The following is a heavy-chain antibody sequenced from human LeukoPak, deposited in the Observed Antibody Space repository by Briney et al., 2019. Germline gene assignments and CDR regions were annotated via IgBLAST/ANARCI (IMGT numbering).Heavy chain of an antibody. V-gene: IGHV4-39*01. CDR3: ARQGGQGYDILTGYYMTNNWFDP. D-gene: IGHD3-9*01. CDR1: GGSISSGSYY. J-gene: IGHJ5*02. CDR2: IYYSGST. Sequence: SQTLSLTCTVSGGSISSGSYYWGWIRQPPGKGLEWIGTIYYSGSTYYNPSLKSRVTISVDTSKNQFSLNLSSVTAADTAVYYCARQGGQGYDILTGYYMTNNWFDPWGQGTLVTVSS.